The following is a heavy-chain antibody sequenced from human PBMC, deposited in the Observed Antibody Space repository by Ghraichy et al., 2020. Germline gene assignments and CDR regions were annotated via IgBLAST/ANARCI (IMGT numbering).Heavy chain of an antibody. CDR3: ARGRITMIVVVIMNGMDV. Sequence: SVKVSCKASGGTFSSYAISWVRQAPGPGLEWMGGIIPIFGTANYAQKFQGRVTITADESTSTAYMELSSLRSEDTAVYYCARGRITMIVVVIMNGMDVWGQGTTVTVSS. D-gene: IGHD3-22*01. J-gene: IGHJ6*02. CDR2: IIPIFGTA. V-gene: IGHV1-69*13. CDR1: GGTFSSYA.